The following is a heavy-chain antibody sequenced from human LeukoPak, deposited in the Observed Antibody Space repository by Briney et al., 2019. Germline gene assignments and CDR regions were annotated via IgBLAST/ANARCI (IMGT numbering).Heavy chain of an antibody. V-gene: IGHV3-74*01. Sequence: GGSLRLSCAASGFTFSTYWMHWARQAPGKGLVWVSRINSDGSSTSYADSVKGRFTISRDNAKNTLYLQMNSLRAEDTAVYYCASPVEMATSALENWGQGTLVTVSS. CDR2: INSDGSST. CDR3: ASPVEMATSALEN. D-gene: IGHD5-24*01. CDR1: GFTFSTYW. J-gene: IGHJ4*02.